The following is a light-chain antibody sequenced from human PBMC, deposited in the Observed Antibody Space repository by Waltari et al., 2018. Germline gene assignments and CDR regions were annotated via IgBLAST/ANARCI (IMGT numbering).Light chain of an antibody. Sequence: QSALTQPPSVSGSPGQSVTISCTGTSSDVGGYNRVSWYQQPPGTAPKLMIYEVSNRPSGVPVGFSGSKSGNTASLTISGLQAEDEADYYCNSYKTGSSYVFGTGTKVTVL. J-gene: IGLJ1*01. CDR3: NSYKTGSSYV. CDR1: SSDVGGYNR. CDR2: EVS. V-gene: IGLV2-18*02.